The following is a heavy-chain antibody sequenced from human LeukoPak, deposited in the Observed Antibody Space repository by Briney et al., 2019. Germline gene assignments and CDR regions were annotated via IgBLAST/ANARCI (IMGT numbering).Heavy chain of an antibody. J-gene: IGHJ4*02. CDR3: ARDAYYYDSSGERGYFDY. Sequence: GGSLRLSCAASGFTFSSYSMNWVRQAPGKGLEWVAVISYDGSNKYYADSVKGRFTISRDNSKNTLYLQMNSLRAEDTAVYYCARDAYYYDSSGERGYFDYWGQGTLVTVSS. D-gene: IGHD3-22*01. V-gene: IGHV3-30*03. CDR1: GFTFSSYS. CDR2: ISYDGSNK.